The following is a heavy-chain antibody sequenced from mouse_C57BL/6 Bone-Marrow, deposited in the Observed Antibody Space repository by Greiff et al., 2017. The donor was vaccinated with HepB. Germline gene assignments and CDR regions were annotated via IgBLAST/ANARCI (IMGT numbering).Heavy chain of an antibody. V-gene: IGHV5-6*02. CDR2: ISSGGSYT. D-gene: IGHD1-3*01. CDR3: ARHSDGVAWFAY. J-gene: IGHJ3*01. CDR1: GFTFSSYG. Sequence: DVMLVESGGDLVKPGGSLKLSCAASGFTFSSYGMSWVRQTPDKRLEWVATISSGGSYTYYPDSVKGRFTISRDNAKNTLYLQMSSLKSEDTAMYYCARHSDGVAWFAYWGQGTLVTVSA.